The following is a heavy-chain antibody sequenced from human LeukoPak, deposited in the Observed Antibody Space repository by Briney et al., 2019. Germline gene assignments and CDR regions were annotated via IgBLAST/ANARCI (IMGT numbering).Heavy chain of an antibody. CDR2: IFYSGST. CDR1: GDSITSYY. V-gene: IGHV4-59*12. D-gene: IGHD6-13*01. CDR3: ARLVKGDSSSWYGGGGAYYFDY. J-gene: IGHJ4*02. Sequence: SETLSLTCTVSGDSITSYYWDWIRQPPGKGLEWIGYIFYSGSTYYNPSLKSRVTISVDTSKNQFSLKLSSVTAADTAVYYCARLVKGDSSSWYGGGGAYYFDYWGQGTLVTVSS.